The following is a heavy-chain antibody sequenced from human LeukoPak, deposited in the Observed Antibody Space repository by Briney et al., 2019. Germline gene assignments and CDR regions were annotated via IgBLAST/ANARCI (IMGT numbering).Heavy chain of an antibody. CDR3: ARLQQLVPYYYYGMDV. Sequence: PSETLSLTCTVSGGSISSYYWSWIRQPPGKGLEWIGYIYYSGSTNYNPSLKSRVTISVDTSKNQFSLELGSVTAADTAVYYCARLQQLVPYYYYGMDVWGKGTTVTVSS. CDR2: IYYSGST. J-gene: IGHJ6*04. D-gene: IGHD6-13*01. CDR1: GGSISSYY. V-gene: IGHV4-59*01.